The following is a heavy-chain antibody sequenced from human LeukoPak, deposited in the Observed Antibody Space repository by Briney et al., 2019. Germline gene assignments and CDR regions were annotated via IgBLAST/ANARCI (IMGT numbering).Heavy chain of an antibody. J-gene: IGHJ4*02. D-gene: IGHD3-10*01. CDR2: IYYGGST. V-gene: IGHV4-59*08. Sequence: PSETLSLTCTVSGGSISSYYWSWIRQPPGKGLEWIGYIYYGGSTFSNPSLKGRVTISMDTSKNQFSLNLSSVTAADTAVYYCARSSGSGTYSGGYWGQGILVTVSS. CDR1: GGSISSYY. CDR3: ARSSGSGTYSGGY.